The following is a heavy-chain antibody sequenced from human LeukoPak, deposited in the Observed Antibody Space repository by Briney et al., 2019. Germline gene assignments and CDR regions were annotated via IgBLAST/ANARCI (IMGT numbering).Heavy chain of an antibody. V-gene: IGHV1-69*05. J-gene: IGHJ4*02. D-gene: IGHD6-13*01. CDR2: IIPIFGTA. CDR1: GGTFSSYA. Sequence: SVKVSCKASGGTFSSYAINWVRQAPGQGLEWMGGIIPIFGTANYAQKLQGRVTMTTDTSTSTAYMELRSLRSDDTAVYYCARDRSMWQQLADYWGQGTLVTVSS. CDR3: ARDRSMWQQLADY.